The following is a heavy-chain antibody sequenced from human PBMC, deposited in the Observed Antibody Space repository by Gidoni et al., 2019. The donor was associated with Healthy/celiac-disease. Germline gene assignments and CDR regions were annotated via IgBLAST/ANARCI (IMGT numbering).Heavy chain of an antibody. D-gene: IGHD3-22*01. CDR1: GFPFSNAW. CDR3: TSDYYDSSGYYREIDY. CDR2: IKSKTDGWTT. J-gene: IGHJ4*02. Sequence: EVQLVESGGGLVKPGGSLRLSCAASGFPFSNAWMSWVRQAPGKGLGWVGRIKSKTDGWTTDYAAPVKGRFTISRDDSKNTLYLQMNSLKTEDTAVYYCTSDYYDSSGYYREIDYWGQGTLVTVSS. V-gene: IGHV3-15*01.